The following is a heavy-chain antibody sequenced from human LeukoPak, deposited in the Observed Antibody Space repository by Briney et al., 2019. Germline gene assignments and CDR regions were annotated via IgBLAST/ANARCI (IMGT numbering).Heavy chain of an antibody. J-gene: IGHJ5*02. V-gene: IGHV4-39*07. D-gene: IGHD6-6*01. CDR3: AGSIAARRRWFDP. Sequence: PSETLSLTCTVSGGSISSSSYYWGWIRQPPGQGLEWIGSIYYSGSTYYNPSLKSRVTISVDTSKNQFSLKLSSVTAADTAVYYCAGSIAARRRWFDPWGQGTLVTVSS. CDR1: GGSISSSSYY. CDR2: IYYSGST.